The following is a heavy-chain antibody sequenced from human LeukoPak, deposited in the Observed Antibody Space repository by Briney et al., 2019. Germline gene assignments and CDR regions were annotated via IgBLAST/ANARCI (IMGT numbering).Heavy chain of an antibody. V-gene: IGHV1-2*02. Sequence: GASVKVSCKASGYTFTGYYMHWVRQAPGQGPEWMGWINPNSGGTNYAQKFQGRVTMTRDTSISTAYMELSRLRSEDTAVYYCAREGSGYYYGLIDYWGQGTLVTVSS. J-gene: IGHJ4*02. D-gene: IGHD3-22*01. CDR2: INPNSGGT. CDR3: AREGSGYYYGLIDY. CDR1: GYTFTGYY.